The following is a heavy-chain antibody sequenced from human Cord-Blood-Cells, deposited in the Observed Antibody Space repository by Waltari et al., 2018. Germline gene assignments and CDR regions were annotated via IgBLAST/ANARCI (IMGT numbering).Heavy chain of an antibody. CDR3: ARGGSGWYYFDY. V-gene: IGHV1-2*02. CDR1: GYTFTGYY. D-gene: IGHD6-19*01. Sequence: QVQLVQSGAEVKKPGASVKVSCKASGYTFTGYYMHWVRQAPGQGLEWMGWINPNSGGTNYAQKVQGRVTMTRDTSISTAYMELSRLRSDDTAVYYCARGGSGWYYFDYWGQGTLVTVSS. J-gene: IGHJ4*02. CDR2: INPNSGGT.